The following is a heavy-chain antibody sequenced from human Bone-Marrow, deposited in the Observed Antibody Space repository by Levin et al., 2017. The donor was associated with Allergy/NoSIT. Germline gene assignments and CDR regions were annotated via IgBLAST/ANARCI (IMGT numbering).Heavy chain of an antibody. V-gene: IGHV3-23*01. D-gene: IGHD2-21*01. J-gene: IGHJ4*02. CDR1: GFTFNNYG. CDR2: ISGSGNNI. Sequence: GESLKISYAASGFTFNNYGLSWVRQAPGKGLEWVSAISGSGNNIYYADSVRGRFTISRDNSKNTLDLQLNSLTAEDTAVYYCAKWASYCGGDCYWFAPFDCWGQGALVTVS. CDR3: AKWASYCGGDCYWFAPFDC.